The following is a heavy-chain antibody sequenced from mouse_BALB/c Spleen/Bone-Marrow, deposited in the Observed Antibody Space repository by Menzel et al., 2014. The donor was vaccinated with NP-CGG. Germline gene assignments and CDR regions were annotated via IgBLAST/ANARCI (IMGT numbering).Heavy chain of an antibody. V-gene: IGHV1-9*01. CDR3: AREGITTVVEMDY. CDR1: GYTFSSYW. Sequence: QVQLQQSGAELMKPGASVKISCKTTGYTFSSYWIEWVKQRPGHGLEWIGEILPGSGNTNYNEKFKDKATFTADTSSNTAYMQLSSLTSEDSAVYYCAREGITTVVEMDYWGQGTSVPVSS. J-gene: IGHJ4*01. CDR2: ILPGSGNT. D-gene: IGHD1-1*01.